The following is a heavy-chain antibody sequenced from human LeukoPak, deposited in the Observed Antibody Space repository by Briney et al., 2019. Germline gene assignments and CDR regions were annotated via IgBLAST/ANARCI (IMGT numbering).Heavy chain of an antibody. Sequence: PGRSLRLSCAASGFTFSSYAMHWVRQAPGKGLEWVAVISYDGSNKYYADSVKGRFTISRDNSKNTLYLQMNSLRAEDTAVYYCASHTTQYVLRFLEWLLSYAFPFDIWGQGTMVTVSS. CDR1: GFTFSSYA. CDR2: ISYDGSNK. J-gene: IGHJ3*02. D-gene: IGHD3-3*01. V-gene: IGHV3-30-3*01. CDR3: ASHTTQYVLRFLEWLLSYAFPFDI.